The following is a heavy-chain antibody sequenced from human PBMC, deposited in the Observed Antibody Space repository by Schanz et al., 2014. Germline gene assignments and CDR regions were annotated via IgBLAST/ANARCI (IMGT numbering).Heavy chain of an antibody. CDR1: GFSFSSYA. CDR3: VRDELLWFGEVLSLDY. CDR2: ISGSGAST. D-gene: IGHD3-10*01. J-gene: IGHJ4*02. V-gene: IGHV3-23*04. Sequence: EVQLVESGGGLVQPGGSLRLSCAASGFSFSSYAMGWVRQARGKGLEWVSGISGSGASTYYADSVKGRFTISRDNSNKTVDLQMNSLRAEDTALYYCVRDELLWFGEVLSLDYWGQGALXTVSS.